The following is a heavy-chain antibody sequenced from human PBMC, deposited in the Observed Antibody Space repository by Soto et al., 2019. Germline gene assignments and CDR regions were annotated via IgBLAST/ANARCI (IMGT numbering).Heavy chain of an antibody. CDR3: ASFDYGGYHRFDF. V-gene: IGHV3-30*03. CDR1: GFTFSSYG. J-gene: IGHJ4*02. CDR2: ISYDGSDK. D-gene: IGHD4-17*01. Sequence: GGSLRLSCAASGFTFSSYGIHWVRQAPGKGLEWVAVISYDGSDKNYADSVKGRFTISRDSSKNLVHLQMNSLRVEDTAVYYCASFDYGGYHRFDFWGQGTLVTVSS.